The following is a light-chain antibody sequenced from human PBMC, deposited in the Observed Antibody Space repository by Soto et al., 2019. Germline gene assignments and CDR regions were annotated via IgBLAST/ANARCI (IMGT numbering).Light chain of an antibody. CDR1: QSVSSY. CDR3: QQRSHWPPLSP. V-gene: IGKV3-11*01. Sequence: EIVLTQSPATLSLSPGERATLSCRASQSVSSYLAWYQQKPGQAPRLLIYDASNRATGIPARFSGSGSGTDFTLTISSLEPEDFAVYYCQQRSHWPPLSPCGRGTRLEIK. CDR2: DAS. J-gene: IGKJ5*01.